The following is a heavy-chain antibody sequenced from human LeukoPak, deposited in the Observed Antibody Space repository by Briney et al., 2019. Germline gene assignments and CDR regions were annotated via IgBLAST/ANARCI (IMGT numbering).Heavy chain of an antibody. CDR3: ARETLGFTITMVRGVIITEHLFDY. V-gene: IGHV4-34*01. Sequence: SETLSLTCAVYGGSFSGYYWSWIRQPPGKGLEWMGEINHGGSTNYNPSIKSRVTISVDTSKNQFSLKLSSVTAADTAVYYCARETLGFTITMVRGVIITEHLFDYWGQGTLVTVSS. J-gene: IGHJ4*02. CDR2: INHGGST. CDR1: GGSFSGYY. D-gene: IGHD3-10*01.